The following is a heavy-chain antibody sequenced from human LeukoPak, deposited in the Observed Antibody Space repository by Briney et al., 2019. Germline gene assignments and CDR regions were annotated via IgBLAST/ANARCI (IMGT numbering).Heavy chain of an antibody. CDR3: AKEDIAAVRTRWAFDS. V-gene: IGHV3-30*04. CDR2: ISYDGSSK. D-gene: IGHD4-23*01. J-gene: IGHJ3*02. CDR1: GFTFRNFP. Sequence: GVPLRLSCAASGFTFRNFPVHWGRRAPGGGVGWVGVISYDGSSKYYADSVKGRFTISRDNSKNTLYLQMNSMRAEDTAVYYCAKEDIAAVRTRWAFDSWGQGSMVTVSS.